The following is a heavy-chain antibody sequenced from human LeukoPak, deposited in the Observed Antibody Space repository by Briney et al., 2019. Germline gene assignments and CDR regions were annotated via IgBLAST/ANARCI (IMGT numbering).Heavy chain of an antibody. D-gene: IGHD3-22*01. CDR1: GFTFSSYS. CDR3: ARDSDFDSSSYYPYYYYYYNMDV. J-gene: IGHJ6*02. Sequence: GGSLRLSCAASGFTFSSYSMNWVRQAPGKGLEWVSSISSSSSYIYYADSVKGRFTISRDKAKSSLFMQMNSLRAEDTAVYYCARDSDFDSSSYYPYYYYYYNMDVWGQGTTVTVSS. CDR2: ISSSSSYI. V-gene: IGHV3-21*01.